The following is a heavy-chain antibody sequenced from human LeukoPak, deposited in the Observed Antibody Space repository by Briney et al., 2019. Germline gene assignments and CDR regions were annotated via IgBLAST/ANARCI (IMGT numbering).Heavy chain of an antibody. Sequence: GGSLRLSCAASGFTFSSYSMNWVRQAPGKGLEWVSYISSSSSTIYYADSVKGRFTISRDSAKNSLYLQMNSLRAEDTAVYYCARATGGYSYGYDYWGQGTLVTVSS. CDR2: ISSSSSTI. CDR3: ARATGGYSYGYDY. D-gene: IGHD5-18*01. CDR1: GFTFSSYS. J-gene: IGHJ4*02. V-gene: IGHV3-48*01.